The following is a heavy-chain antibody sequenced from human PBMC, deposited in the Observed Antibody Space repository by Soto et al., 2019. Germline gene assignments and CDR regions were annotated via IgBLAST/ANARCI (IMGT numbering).Heavy chain of an antibody. V-gene: IGHV3-53*05. D-gene: IGHD2-15*01. CDR1: GVNVSGNS. J-gene: IGHJ6*02. CDR3: AKDKMEDLRGMDV. Sequence: AGGSLRLSSGASGVNVSGNSISWVRQAPGKGLEWVSYIFVDGSTYYADSVRGRFSISRDTSKNTLFLQMNSLRAEDTALYYCAKDKMEDLRGMDVWGQGTTVTVSS. CDR2: IFVDGST.